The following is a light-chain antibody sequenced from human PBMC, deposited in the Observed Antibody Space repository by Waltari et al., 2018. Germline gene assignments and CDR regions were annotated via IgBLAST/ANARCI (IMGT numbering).Light chain of an antibody. CDR1: QSLLYNSNDKNY. CDR3: QQYYSRRT. Sequence: DIVMTQSPDSLAVSLGERATINCKSSQSLLYNSNDKNYLAWYQQKPGQPPKLLIYWASTRHSGVPDRFSGSGSATDFTFTISSLQAEDVAVYYCQQYYSRRTFGQGTKVEIK. V-gene: IGKV4-1*01. J-gene: IGKJ1*01. CDR2: WAS.